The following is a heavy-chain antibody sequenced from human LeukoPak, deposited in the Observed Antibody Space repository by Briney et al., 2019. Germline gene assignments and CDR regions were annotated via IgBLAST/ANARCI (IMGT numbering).Heavy chain of an antibody. CDR1: GFTFSSYA. D-gene: IGHD3-9*01. J-gene: IGHJ4*02. CDR3: VRSYRDLTGYYNHFDY. CDR2: INSEGTST. V-gene: IGHV3-74*01. Sequence: GGSLRLSCAASGFTFSSYAMSWVRQAPGKGLVWVSRINSEGTSTSFAYSVKGRLTVSRDNAKNTLYLQMNSLRPEDTAVYYCVRSYRDLTGYYNHFDYWGQGNLVTVSS.